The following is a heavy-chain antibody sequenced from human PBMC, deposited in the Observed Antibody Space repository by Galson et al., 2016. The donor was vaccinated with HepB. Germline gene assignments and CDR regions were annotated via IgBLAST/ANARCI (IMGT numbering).Heavy chain of an antibody. CDR2: IYSSGST. D-gene: IGHD1-1*01. Sequence: SLRLSCAASGFTVSNNYMNWVRQAPGKGLEWVSLIYSSGSTYYADSVKGRVTISRDNSKNTRYLQMNSLRAEDTAVYYCASMNGTTAGGFWGQGTLVTVSS. CDR3: ASMNGTTAGGF. CDR1: GFTVSNNY. J-gene: IGHJ4*02. V-gene: IGHV3-53*01.